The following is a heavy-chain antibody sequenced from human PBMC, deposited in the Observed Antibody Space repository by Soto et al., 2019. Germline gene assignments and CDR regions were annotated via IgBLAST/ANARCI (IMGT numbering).Heavy chain of an antibody. CDR3: ARLDSWFRPFDY. CDR2: INHSGST. D-gene: IGHD6-13*01. CDR1: GGSFSGYY. V-gene: IGHV4-34*01. Sequence: QVQLQQWGAGLLKPSETLSLTCAVYGGSFSGYYWSWIRQPPGKGLEWIGEINHSGSTNYNPSLKSRVTISVDTSKHQFSLKLSSVTAADTAVYYCARLDSWFRPFDYWGQGTLVTVSS. J-gene: IGHJ4*02.